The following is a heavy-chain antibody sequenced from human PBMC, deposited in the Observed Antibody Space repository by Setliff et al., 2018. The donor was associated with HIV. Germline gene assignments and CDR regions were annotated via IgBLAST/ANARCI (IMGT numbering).Heavy chain of an antibody. J-gene: IGHJ4*02. D-gene: IGHD2-15*01. CDR1: GSSISSGYY. CDR3: VRGQDILEPSGPFDS. V-gene: IGHV4-38-2*01. Sequence: PSETLSLTCAVSGSSISSGYYWGWIRQPPGKGLEWIGTIYHSGSTYYNPSLKSRVTISVDTSKNQFSLKLISVTAADAAVYYCVRGQDILEPSGPFDSWGQGTLVTVSS. CDR2: IYHSGST.